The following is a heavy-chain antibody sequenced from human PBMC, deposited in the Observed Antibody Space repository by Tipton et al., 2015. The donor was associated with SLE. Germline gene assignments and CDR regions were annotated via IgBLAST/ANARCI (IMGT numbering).Heavy chain of an antibody. J-gene: IGHJ5*02. CDR2: IIPIFGTA. Sequence: QSGAEVKKPGSSVKVSCKASGGTFSSYALSWVRQAPGHGLEWMGEIIPIFGTANYAQKFQGRVTITTDESTSTAYMELSSRRSEDTAVYYCARGWVLAASNWFDPWGQGTLVTVSS. D-gene: IGHD6-6*01. CDR3: ARGWVLAASNWFDP. V-gene: IGHV1-69*05. CDR1: GGTFSSYA.